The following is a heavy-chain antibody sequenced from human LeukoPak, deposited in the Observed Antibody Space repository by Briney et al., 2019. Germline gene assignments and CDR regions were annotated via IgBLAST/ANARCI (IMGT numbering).Heavy chain of an antibody. CDR1: GFSFRNFI. J-gene: IGHJ6*03. D-gene: IGHD3-16*02. V-gene: IGHV3-21*01. CDR2: ISTTGNYT. Sequence: KPGGSLRLSCKTSGFSFRNFIFNWVRQAPGKGLEWVSSISTTGNYTYYSDSVRGRFTISRDNAKNSLSLQMNSLRAEDTAVYYCARLSYYFDMDVWGKGTTVTVSS. CDR3: ARLSYYFDMDV.